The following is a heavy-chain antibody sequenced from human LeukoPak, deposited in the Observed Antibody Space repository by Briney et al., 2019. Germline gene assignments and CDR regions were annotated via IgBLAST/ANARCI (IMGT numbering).Heavy chain of an antibody. CDR3: ARDFGISSGFPFDI. J-gene: IGHJ3*02. D-gene: IGHD3-22*01. V-gene: IGHV1-18*01. CDR2: ISAYNGNT. Sequence: ASVKASCKASGYTHTSYGISWVRQAPGQGLEWMGWISAYNGNTNYAQKLQGRVTMTTDTSTSTAYMELRSLRSDDTAVYYCARDFGISSGFPFDIWGQGTMVTVSS. CDR1: GYTHTSYG.